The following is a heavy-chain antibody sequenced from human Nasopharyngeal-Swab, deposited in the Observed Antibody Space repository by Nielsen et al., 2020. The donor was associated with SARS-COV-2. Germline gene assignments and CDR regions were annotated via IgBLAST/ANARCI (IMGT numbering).Heavy chain of an antibody. CDR2: IYYSGST. CDR3: ARGMGSDYVWGSYRYEDYFDY. J-gene: IGHJ4*02. CDR1: GGSISSSSYY. Sequence: SETLSLTCTVSGGSISSSSYYRGWIRQPPGKGLEWIGSIYYSGSTYYNPSLKSRVTISVDTSKNQFSLKLSSVTAADTAVYYCARGMGSDYVWGSYRYEDYFDYWGQGTLVTVSS. V-gene: IGHV4-39*07. D-gene: IGHD3-16*02.